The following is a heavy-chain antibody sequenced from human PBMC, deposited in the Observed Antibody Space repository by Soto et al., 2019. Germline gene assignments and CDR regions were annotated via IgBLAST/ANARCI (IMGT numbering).Heavy chain of an antibody. CDR1: GGSFSGYY. CDR3: ARVRYGMDV. V-gene: IGHV4-34*01. CDR2: INHSGST. J-gene: IGHJ6*02. Sequence: SETLSLTCAVYGGSFSGYYWSWIRQPPGKGLEWIGEINHSGSTNYNPSLKSQVTISVDTSKNQFSLKLNSVTAADTAVYYCARVRYGMDVWGQGTTVTSP.